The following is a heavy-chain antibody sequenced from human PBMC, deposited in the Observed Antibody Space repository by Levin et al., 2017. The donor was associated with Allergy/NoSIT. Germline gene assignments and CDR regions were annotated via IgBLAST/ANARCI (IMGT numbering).Heavy chain of an antibody. J-gene: IGHJ4*02. Sequence: EASVKVSCKASGYTFNRYDINWVRQATGQGLEWMGWMNPNSGNTGYAQDFQGRVTMTRNTSISTAYLELSSLRSEDTAVYYCARGGGSSGGYKFDCWGQGTLVTVSS. V-gene: IGHV1-8*01. CDR3: ARGGGSSGGYKFDC. CDR2: MNPNSGNT. D-gene: IGHD6-19*01. CDR1: GYTFNRYD.